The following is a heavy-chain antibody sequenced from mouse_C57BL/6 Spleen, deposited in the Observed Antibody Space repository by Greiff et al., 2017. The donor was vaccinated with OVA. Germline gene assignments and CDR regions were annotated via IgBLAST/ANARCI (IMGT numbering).Heavy chain of an antibody. J-gene: IGHJ4*01. CDR1: GFTFSDYG. D-gene: IGHD1-1*01. Sequence: EVKLMESGGGLVKPGGSLKLSCAASGFTFSDYGMHWVRQAPEKGLEWVAYISSGSSTIYYADTVKGRFTFSRDNAKNTLFLQMTSLRSEDTAMYYCARSSYDGSSPYAMDYWGQGTSVTVSS. V-gene: IGHV5-17*01. CDR2: ISSGSSTI. CDR3: ARSSYDGSSPYAMDY.